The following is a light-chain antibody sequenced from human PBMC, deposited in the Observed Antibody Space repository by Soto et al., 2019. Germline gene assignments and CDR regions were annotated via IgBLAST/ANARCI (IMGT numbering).Light chain of an antibody. V-gene: IGLV2-11*01. CDR1: SSDVGGYNY. CDR3: CSYAGSYSWV. CDR2: DVS. J-gene: IGLJ3*02. Sequence: QSVLTQPRSVSGSPGQSVTISCTGTSSDVGGYNYVSWDQQHPGKAPKLMIYDVSKRPSGIPDRFSGSKSGNTASLAISGLQAEDEADYYCCSYAGSYSWVFGGGTQLTVL.